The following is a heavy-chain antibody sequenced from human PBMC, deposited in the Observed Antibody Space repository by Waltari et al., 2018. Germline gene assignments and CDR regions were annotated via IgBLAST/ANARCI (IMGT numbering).Heavy chain of an antibody. CDR3: ATYIGASIGTAAFDV. CDR2: MSYSGAT. V-gene: IGHV4-39*01. D-gene: IGHD5-12*01. J-gene: IGHJ3*01. CDR1: GVSITSNRTY. Sequence: QLQLQESGPGLVKPSETLSLTCSVSGVSITSNRTYWGWIRQPPGQGPEWLATMSYSGATYISPSLKSRVTISRDTSNNQLSLTLRSVTAADTAVYYCATYIGASIGTAAFDVWGQGTMVNVSS.